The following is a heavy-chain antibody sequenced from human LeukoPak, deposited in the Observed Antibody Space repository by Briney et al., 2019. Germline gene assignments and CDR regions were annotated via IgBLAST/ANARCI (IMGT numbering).Heavy chain of an antibody. Sequence: ASVTVSFKASGYTFTSYGISWVRQAPGQGLEWMGWISAYNGNTNYAQKLQGRVTMTTDTSTSTAYMELSSLRSEDTAVYYCARSRELLPYYYYYGMDVWGQGTTVTVSS. CDR3: ARSRELLPYYYYYGMDV. J-gene: IGHJ6*02. CDR2: ISAYNGNT. CDR1: GYTFTSYG. D-gene: IGHD1-26*01. V-gene: IGHV1-18*01.